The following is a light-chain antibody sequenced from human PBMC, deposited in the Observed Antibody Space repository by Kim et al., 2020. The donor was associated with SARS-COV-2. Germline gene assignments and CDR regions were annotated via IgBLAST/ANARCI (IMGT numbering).Light chain of an antibody. J-gene: IGKJ1*01. CDR1: QSISVW. Sequence: DIQMTQSPSTLSASVGDRVTITCRASQSISVWLAWYQQKPGKAPKLLIHKASNLESGVPSRFSGSGSGTDFTLTISSLQPYDFATYYCQQYNSYSRTFGQGTKVDIK. CDR3: QQYNSYSRT. CDR2: KAS. V-gene: IGKV1-5*03.